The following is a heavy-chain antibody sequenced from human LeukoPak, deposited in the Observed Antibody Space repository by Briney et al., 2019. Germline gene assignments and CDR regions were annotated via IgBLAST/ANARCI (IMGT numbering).Heavy chain of an antibody. J-gene: IGHJ4*02. CDR1: GFTFSSYG. CDR2: IRYDGSNK. D-gene: IGHD6-6*01. CDR3: AKEFYSSSSVDY. Sequence: GGSLRLSCAASGFTFSSYGMHRVRQAPGKGLEWVAFIRYDGSNKYYADSVKGRFTISRDNSKNTLYLQMNSLRAEDTAVYYCAKEFYSSSSVDYWGQGTLVTVSS. V-gene: IGHV3-30*02.